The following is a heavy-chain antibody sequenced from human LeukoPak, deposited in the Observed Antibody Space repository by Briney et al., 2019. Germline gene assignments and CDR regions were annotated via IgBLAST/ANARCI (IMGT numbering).Heavy chain of an antibody. J-gene: IGHJ6*02. Sequence: SQTLSLTCTVSGGSITSDYWSWIRQSPGKGLEWIGYFSYSGSTHYSPSLTSRVAISVDTSRNQFSLKLKSVTAADTAMYYCARADESLVYGMDVWGQGTTVIVSS. V-gene: IGHV4-59*08. CDR1: GGSITSDY. CDR3: ARADESLVYGMDV. CDR2: FSYSGST.